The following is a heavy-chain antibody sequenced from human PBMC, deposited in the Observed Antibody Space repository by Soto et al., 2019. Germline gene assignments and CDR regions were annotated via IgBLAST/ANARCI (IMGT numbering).Heavy chain of an antibody. D-gene: IGHD6-13*01. J-gene: IGHJ6*02. Sequence: EVQLVQSGAEVKKPGESLKISCKGSGYSFTSYWIGWVRQMPGKGLEWMGIIYPGDSDTRYSPSFQGQVTISADKSIGTAYLQWSSLKASDTAIYYCARTAAAGKYYYGVDVWGQGTTVTVSS. CDR1: GYSFTSYW. V-gene: IGHV5-51*01. CDR2: IYPGDSDT. CDR3: ARTAAAGKYYYGVDV.